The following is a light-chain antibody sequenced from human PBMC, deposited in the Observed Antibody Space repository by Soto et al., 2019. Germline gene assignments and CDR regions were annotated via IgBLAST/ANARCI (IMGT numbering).Light chain of an antibody. Sequence: QSALTQPASVSGSPGQSITISCTGTSSDVDVYTSVSWYQQHPGKAPKLMIYDVSTRPSGVSDRFSGSKSGNTASLTISGLPADDEADYYCSSYTGTNKEFFGGGTKLTVL. CDR1: SSDVDVYTS. J-gene: IGLJ2*01. V-gene: IGLV2-14*03. CDR2: DVS. CDR3: SSYTGTNKEF.